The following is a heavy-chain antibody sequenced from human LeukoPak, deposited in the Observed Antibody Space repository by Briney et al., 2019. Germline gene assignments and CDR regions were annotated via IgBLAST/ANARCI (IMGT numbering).Heavy chain of an antibody. D-gene: IGHD1-1*01. Sequence: PSETLSLTCTVSGGSIRSTSYYWGWIRQPPGKGLEWIGNIYYSGSTYYNPSLNSQVTISVDTSKNHFSLKLSSVTATDTAVYYCARRQLGLDAFDIWGQGTMVTVSS. J-gene: IGHJ3*02. CDR1: GGSIRSTSYY. CDR2: IYYSGST. V-gene: IGHV4-39*02. CDR3: ARRQLGLDAFDI.